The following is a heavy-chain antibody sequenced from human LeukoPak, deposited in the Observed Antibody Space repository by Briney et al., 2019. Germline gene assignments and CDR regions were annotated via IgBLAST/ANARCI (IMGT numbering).Heavy chain of an antibody. Sequence: GSLRLSCSASGFTLRSYEMNWVRPAPGKGLEWVSYISSSGSTIYYADSVKGRFTISRDNAKNSLYLQMNSLRAEDTAVYYCARESLRIIDYWGQGTLVSVSS. J-gene: IGHJ4*02. CDR2: ISSSGSTI. D-gene: IGHD2/OR15-2a*01. V-gene: IGHV3-48*03. CDR1: GFTLRSYE. CDR3: ARESLRIIDY.